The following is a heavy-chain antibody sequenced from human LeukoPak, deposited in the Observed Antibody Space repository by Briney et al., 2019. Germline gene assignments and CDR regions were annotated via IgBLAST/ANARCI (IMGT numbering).Heavy chain of an antibody. CDR3: ARDGTPNYRSGWVYMDV. V-gene: IGHV3-48*03. J-gene: IGHJ6*03. CDR1: GFTFSSYE. Sequence: PGGSLRLSCAASGFTFSSYEMNWVRQAPGKGLEWLSYITTSDSTTHYADSVKGRFTISRDDAQNSLYLQMNSLRVEDTAVYYCARDGTPNYRSGWVYMDVWGKGTTVTISS. D-gene: IGHD6-25*01. CDR2: ITTSDSTT.